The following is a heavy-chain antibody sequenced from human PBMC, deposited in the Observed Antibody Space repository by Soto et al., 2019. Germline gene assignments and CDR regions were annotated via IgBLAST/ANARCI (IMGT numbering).Heavy chain of an antibody. V-gene: IGHV1-18*01. CDR3: AKDLGSGYRFDY. CDR1: GYTFLKYG. CDR2: IQTDNDHA. J-gene: IGHJ4*02. D-gene: IGHD3-9*01. Sequence: QVQLVQSGPEVKKPGASVKVACKASGYTFLKYGINWVRQAPGQGLEWMGGIQTDNDHASFAQKFEGRVTMTPDTSTRTVYMELRDLSSDDTAVYYCAKDLGSGYRFDYWGQGTPVTVSS.